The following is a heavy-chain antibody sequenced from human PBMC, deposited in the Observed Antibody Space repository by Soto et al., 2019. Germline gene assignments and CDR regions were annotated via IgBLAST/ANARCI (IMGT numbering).Heavy chain of an antibody. J-gene: IGHJ3*02. Sequence: GGSLRLSCAASGFIFSSLAMSWVRQAPGKGQEWVSAIPGSADSTYYADSVKGRFSISRDNSKNTLYLQMNSLRAEDTAVYYCAKKLPEAGSHFAFDIWGHGTMVTVSS. D-gene: IGHD2-2*01. CDR3: AKKLPEAGSHFAFDI. V-gene: IGHV3-23*01. CDR2: IPGSADST. CDR1: GFIFSSLA.